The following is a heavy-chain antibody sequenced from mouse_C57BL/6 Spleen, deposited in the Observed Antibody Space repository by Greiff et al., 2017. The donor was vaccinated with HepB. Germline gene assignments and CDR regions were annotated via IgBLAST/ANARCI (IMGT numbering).Heavy chain of an antibody. V-gene: IGHV1-20*01. D-gene: IGHD1-1*01. Sequence: EVQLQQSGPELVKPGDSVKISCKASGYSFTGSFMNWVMQSHGKSLEWIGRINPYNGDTFYNQKFKGKATLTVDKSSSTAHMELRSLTSEDSAVYYCAITTVVQYYFDYWGQGTTLTVSS. CDR2: INPYNGDT. J-gene: IGHJ2*01. CDR1: GYSFTGSF. CDR3: AITTVVQYYFDY.